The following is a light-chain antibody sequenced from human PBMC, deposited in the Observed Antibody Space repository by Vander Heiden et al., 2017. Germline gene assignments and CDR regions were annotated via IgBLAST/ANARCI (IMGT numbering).Light chain of an antibody. CDR2: GTS. CDR3: QQYGSSPGT. V-gene: IGKV3-20*01. J-gene: IGKJ5*01. Sequence: SLSPGERATLSCRARQSVNSNYLAWYLHKPGQAPRLLIYGTSSRAAGIPDRFSGSGSGTDFTLTITRLEPEDFAVYYCQQYGSSPGTFGQGTRLEIE. CDR1: QSVNSNY.